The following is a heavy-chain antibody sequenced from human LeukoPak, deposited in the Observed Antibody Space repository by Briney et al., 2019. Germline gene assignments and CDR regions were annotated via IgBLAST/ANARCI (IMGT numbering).Heavy chain of an antibody. D-gene: IGHD3-22*01. Sequence: SETLSLTCAVYGGSFSGYYWSWIRQPPGKGLEWIGEINHSGSTNYNPSLKSRVTISVDTSKNQFSLKLSSVTAVDTAVYYCARVFYYDSSGFYGMDVWGQGTTVTVSS. J-gene: IGHJ6*02. CDR2: INHSGST. V-gene: IGHV4-34*01. CDR3: ARVFYYDSSGFYGMDV. CDR1: GGSFSGYY.